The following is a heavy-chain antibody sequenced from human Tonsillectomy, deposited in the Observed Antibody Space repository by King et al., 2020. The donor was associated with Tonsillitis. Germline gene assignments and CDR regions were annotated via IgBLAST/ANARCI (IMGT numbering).Heavy chain of an antibody. J-gene: IGHJ4*02. CDR1: GGSVNSAVYY. CDR3: ARAKGLCSSMGCLNRRFDY. CDR2: IFYSGST. D-gene: IGHD2-2*01. Sequence: VQLQESGPGLVEPSQTLSLNCTVSGGSVNSAVYYWSWIRQHPGKGLEWIANIFYSGSTYYNPSLQSRVSISVDTSKNQCSLKLSSVTAADTAVYYCARAKGLCSSMGCLNRRFDYWGQGSLVTVSS. V-gene: IGHV4-31*03.